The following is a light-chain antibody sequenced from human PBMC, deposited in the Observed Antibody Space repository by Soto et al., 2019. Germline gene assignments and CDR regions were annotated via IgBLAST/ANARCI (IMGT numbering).Light chain of an antibody. CDR2: EVS. CDR3: SSHSSSSTLFV. V-gene: IGLV2-14*01. CDR1: SSDIGDYNY. Sequence: QSVLTQPASVSGSPGQSITISCTGTSSDIGDYNYVSWYQQHPGKAPKLMIYEVSYRPSGVSDRFSASKSGNTASLTISGLQSEDQALYYCSSHSSSSTLFVFGTGTKLTVL. J-gene: IGLJ1*01.